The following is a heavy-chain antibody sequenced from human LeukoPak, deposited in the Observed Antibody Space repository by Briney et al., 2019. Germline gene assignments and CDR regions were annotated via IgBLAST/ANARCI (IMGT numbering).Heavy chain of an antibody. CDR3: ARSGGVVSFDY. V-gene: IGHV3-11*04. CDR1: GFTFSGYY. J-gene: IGHJ4*02. Sequence: GGTLRLSCAASGFTFSGYYMSWIRHAPRQGQEWLTYFGWSGSTISYADSVKGRFIISRDNAENSVYLQMNTLRGEDTALYYCARSGGVVSFDYWGQGSLVTVSS. CDR2: FGWSGSTI. D-gene: IGHD1-26*01.